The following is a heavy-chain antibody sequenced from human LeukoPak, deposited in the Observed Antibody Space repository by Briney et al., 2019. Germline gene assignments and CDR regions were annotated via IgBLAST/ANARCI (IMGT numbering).Heavy chain of an antibody. CDR2: IYYSGST. CDR1: GGSISSSSYY. V-gene: IGHV4-39*01. J-gene: IGHJ4*02. Sequence: SETLSLTCTVSGGSISSSSYYWGWIRQPPGKGLEWIGSIYYSGSTYYNPSLKSRVTISVDTSKNQFSLKLSSVTAADTAVYYCARLVAPAPTDWGQGTLVTVSS. D-gene: IGHD2-2*01. CDR3: ARLVAPAPTD.